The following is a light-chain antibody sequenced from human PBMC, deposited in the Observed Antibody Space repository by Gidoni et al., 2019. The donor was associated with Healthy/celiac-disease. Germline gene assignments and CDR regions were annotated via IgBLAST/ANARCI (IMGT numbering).Light chain of an antibody. J-gene: IGKJ5*01. CDR2: WAS. Sequence: DIVMTQSPDSLAVSLGERATINCKSSQSILYSSNNKNYLAWYQQTPGQPPKLLIYWASTRESGVPDRFRGSGSGTDFTLTISSLQAEDVAVYYCQQYYGTPITFGQGTRLEIK. CDR3: QQYYGTPIT. CDR1: QSILYSSNNKNY. V-gene: IGKV4-1*01.